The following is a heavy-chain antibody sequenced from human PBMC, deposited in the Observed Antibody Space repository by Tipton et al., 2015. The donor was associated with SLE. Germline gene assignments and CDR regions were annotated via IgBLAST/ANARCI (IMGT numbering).Heavy chain of an antibody. D-gene: IGHD3-3*01. V-gene: IGHV3-23*01. CDR3: AKDPYYDFWSGYCDY. J-gene: IGHJ4*02. CDR2: ISGSGGST. CDR1: GFTFSSYA. Sequence: SLRLSCAASGFTFSSYAMSWARQAPGKGLEWVSAISGSGGSTYYADSVKGRFTISRDNSKNTLYLQMNSLRAEDTAVYYCAKDPYYDFWSGYCDYWGQGTLVTVSS.